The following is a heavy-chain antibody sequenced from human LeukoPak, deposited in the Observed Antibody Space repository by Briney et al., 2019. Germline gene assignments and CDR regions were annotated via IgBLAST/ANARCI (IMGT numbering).Heavy chain of an antibody. Sequence: NPSGTLSLTCAVSGGSISSSYWWSWVRQPPGKGLEWIGEVYHSGSTNYSPSLKSRVTLSVDKSKNQFSLKLSSVTAADTAVYYCARAGWIQIYYFDYWGQGTLVTVSS. CDR3: ARAGWIQIYYFDY. V-gene: IGHV4-4*02. D-gene: IGHD5-18*01. CDR1: GGSISSSYW. J-gene: IGHJ4*02. CDR2: VYHSGST.